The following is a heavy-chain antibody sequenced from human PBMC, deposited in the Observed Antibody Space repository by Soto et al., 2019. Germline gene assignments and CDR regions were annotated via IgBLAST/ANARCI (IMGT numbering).Heavy chain of an antibody. CDR3: ARDQQLTYYFDY. Sequence: QVQLVESGGGVVQPGRSLRLSCAGSAFTFSSYGMHWVRQAPGKGLEWVAVIWYDGSNKYYADSVKGRFTISRDNSKNTLYLQMNSLRAEDTAVYYCARDQQLTYYFDYWGQGTLVTVSS. CDR2: IWYDGSNK. CDR1: AFTFSSYG. J-gene: IGHJ4*02. V-gene: IGHV3-33*01. D-gene: IGHD2-2*01.